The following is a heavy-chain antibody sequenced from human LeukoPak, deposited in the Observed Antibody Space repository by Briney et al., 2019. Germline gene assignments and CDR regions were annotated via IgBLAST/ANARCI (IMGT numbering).Heavy chain of an antibody. CDR1: GFTFSNYA. J-gene: IGHJ4*02. CDR2: ISYDGSNK. CDR3: ARDRSSYEYYFDH. V-gene: IGHV3-30-3*01. Sequence: GGSLRLSCAASGFTFSNYAMHWVRQAPGKGLEWVAVISYDGSNKYYADSMKGRFTISRDNSKNTLYLQMNSLRAEDTAVFYCARDRSSYEYYFDHWGQGTLVTVSS. D-gene: IGHD5-12*01.